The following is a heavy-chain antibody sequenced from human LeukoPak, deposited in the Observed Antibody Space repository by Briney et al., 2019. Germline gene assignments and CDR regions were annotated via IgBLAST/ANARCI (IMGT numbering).Heavy chain of an antibody. J-gene: IGHJ4*02. CDR3: ARGYYYDSSGLIDY. CDR1: GGSISSYY. D-gene: IGHD3-22*01. Sequence: PSETLSLTCTVSGGSISSYYWSWIRQPPGKGLEWIGDIYYSGSTNYNPSLKSRVTISVDTSKNQFSLKLSSVTAADTAVYYCARGYYYDSSGLIDYWGQGTLVSVSS. V-gene: IGHV4-59*01. CDR2: IYYSGST.